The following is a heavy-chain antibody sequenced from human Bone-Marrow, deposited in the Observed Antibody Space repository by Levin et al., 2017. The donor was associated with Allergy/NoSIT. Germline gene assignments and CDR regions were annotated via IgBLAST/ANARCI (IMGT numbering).Heavy chain of an antibody. CDR2: INPYNGDT. J-gene: IGHJ4*02. Sequence: GASVKVSCKASGYSFTAYYISWVRQAPGGGLEWLGWINPYNGDTASAQKFQGRVTLTRDPSINTLYLDLTNLTSDDTAVYYCATLIASADPHVWGQGTPVIVSS. V-gene: IGHV1-2*02. CDR1: GYSFTAYY. CDR3: ATLIASADPHV.